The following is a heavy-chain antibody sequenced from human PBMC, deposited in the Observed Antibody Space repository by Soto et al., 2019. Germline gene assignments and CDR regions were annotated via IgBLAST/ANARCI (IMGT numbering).Heavy chain of an antibody. J-gene: IGHJ6*01. Sequence: GGSPRLWCASAVFTLRIYAMRWVRQAPGKGLEWVAFISHDGSNKYYGDSMKGRIAMSRDNSKSTLYLQMSSLRAEDTAVYYCTKQRNVLRFLEWSSGMEVWGQGTTVTVSS. CDR1: VFTLRIYA. CDR2: ISHDGSNK. D-gene: IGHD3-3*01. CDR3: TKQRNVLRFLEWSSGMEV. V-gene: IGHV3-30*18.